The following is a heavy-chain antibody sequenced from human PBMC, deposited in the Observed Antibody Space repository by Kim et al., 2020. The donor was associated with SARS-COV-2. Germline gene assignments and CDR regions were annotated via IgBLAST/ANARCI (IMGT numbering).Heavy chain of an antibody. Sequence: GGSLRLSCAASGFSFSTYSMNWVRQAPGKGLEWVSSISSTSSYIYYADSVKGRFTISRDDARNSLYLQMNSLRAEDTAVYYCARGETAYGMDFWGQGTT. J-gene: IGHJ6*02. D-gene: IGHD2-21*02. V-gene: IGHV3-21*01. CDR3: ARGETAYGMDF. CDR2: ISSTSSYI. CDR1: GFSFSTYS.